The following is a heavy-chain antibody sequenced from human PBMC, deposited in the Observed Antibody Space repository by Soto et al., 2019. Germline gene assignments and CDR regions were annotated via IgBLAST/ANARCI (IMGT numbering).Heavy chain of an antibody. CDR1: GFTFSSYS. CDR3: ARGYGDYEPRRYGEYYFDY. CDR2: ISSSSSYI. V-gene: IGHV3-21*01. D-gene: IGHD4-17*01. Sequence: GGSLRLSCAASGFTFSSYSMNWVRQAPGKGLEWVSSISSSSSYIYYADSVKGRFTISRVNAKNSLYLQMNSLRAEDTAVYYCARGYGDYEPRRYGEYYFDYWGQGTLVTVSS. J-gene: IGHJ4*02.